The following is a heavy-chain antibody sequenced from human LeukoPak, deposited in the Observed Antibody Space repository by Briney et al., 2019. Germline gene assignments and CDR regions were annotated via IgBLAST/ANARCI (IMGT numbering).Heavy chain of an antibody. CDR3: ARSWNDVGAKTDY. CDR2: INPSGGST. D-gene: IGHD1-26*01. CDR1: GYTFTRYY. V-gene: IGHV1-46*01. J-gene: IGHJ4*02. Sequence: GASLKVSCKASGYTFTRYYMHWVRQAPGQGLEWMGIINPSGGSTSYVQKFQGRVTMTRDTSTSTVYMELSSLRSEDTAVYYCARSWNDVGAKTDYWGQGTLVTVSS.